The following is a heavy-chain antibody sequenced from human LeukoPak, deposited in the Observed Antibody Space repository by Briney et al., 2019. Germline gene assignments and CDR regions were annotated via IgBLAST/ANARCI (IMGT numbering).Heavy chain of an antibody. V-gene: IGHV4-38-2*02. CDR2: IYHSGNT. CDR3: ARPLGYCSSSTCYGALWY. CDR1: GYSISNGYY. J-gene: IGHJ4*02. Sequence: PSETLSLTCTVSGYSISNGYYWGWVRQPPGQGLEWIGSIYHSGNTYYNPSLKSRVTISVDTSKNQFSLKLSSVTAADTAVYYCARPLGYCSSSTCYGALWYWGQGTLVTVSS. D-gene: IGHD2-2*01.